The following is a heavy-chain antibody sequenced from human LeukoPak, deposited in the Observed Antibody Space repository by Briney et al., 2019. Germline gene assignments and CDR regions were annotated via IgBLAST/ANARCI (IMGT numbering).Heavy chain of an antibody. V-gene: IGHV3-23*01. D-gene: IGHD1/OR15-1a*01. CDR3: AKGRTNDY. J-gene: IGHJ4*02. Sequence: GGSLRLSCAASGFTISTYAMSWVRQTPEKGLEWVSAISDTGGNTFYADSVKGRFTISRDNSKNTLYLQMNSLRAEDTAIYYCAKGRTNDYWGQGTLVTVSS. CDR1: GFTISTYA. CDR2: ISDTGGNT.